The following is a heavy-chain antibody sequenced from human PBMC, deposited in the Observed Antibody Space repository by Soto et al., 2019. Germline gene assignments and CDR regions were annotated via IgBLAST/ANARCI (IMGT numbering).Heavy chain of an antibody. CDR3: TTEIVVVVAATNYFDY. Sequence: SGGSLRLSCAASGFTFSNAWMSWVRQAPGKGLEWVGRIKSKTDGGTTDYAAPVKGRFTISRDDSKNTLYLQMNSLKTEDTAVYYCTTEIVVVVAATNYFDYWGQGTLVTVSS. J-gene: IGHJ4*02. D-gene: IGHD2-15*01. V-gene: IGHV3-15*01. CDR2: IKSKTDGGTT. CDR1: GFTFSNAW.